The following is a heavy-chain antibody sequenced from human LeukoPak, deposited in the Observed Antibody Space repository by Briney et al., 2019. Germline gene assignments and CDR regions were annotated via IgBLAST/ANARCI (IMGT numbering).Heavy chain of an antibody. CDR2: IIPIFGTA. V-gene: IGHV1-69*05. CDR1: GGTFSSYA. D-gene: IGHD2-2*01. Sequence: ASVKVSCKASGGTFSSYAISWVRQAPGQGLEWMGGIIPIFGTANYAQKFQGRVTITTDESTSTAYMELSSLRSEDTAVYYCASVSNIVVVPAALIVDNWFDPWGQGTLVTVSS. J-gene: IGHJ5*02. CDR3: ASVSNIVVVPAALIVDNWFDP.